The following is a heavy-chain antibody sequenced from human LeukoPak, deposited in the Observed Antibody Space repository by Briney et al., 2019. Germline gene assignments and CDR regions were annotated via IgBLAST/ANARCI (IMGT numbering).Heavy chain of an antibody. D-gene: IGHD1-26*01. CDR2: IYPVDSDT. J-gene: IGHJ4*02. Sequence: PGESLKISCKGSGYSFSSYWIGWVRQMPGKGLEWMGIIYPVDSDTRYSPSFQGQVSISVDESISTAYLQWSSLKASDTAIYYCARHGGNYDYWGQGTLVTVSS. V-gene: IGHV5-51*01. CDR1: GYSFSSYW. CDR3: ARHGGNYDY.